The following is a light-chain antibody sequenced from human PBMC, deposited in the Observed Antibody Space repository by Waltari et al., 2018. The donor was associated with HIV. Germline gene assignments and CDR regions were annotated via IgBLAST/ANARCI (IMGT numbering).Light chain of an antibody. CDR1: SSNIGSNT. Sequence: QSVLTQPPSASGTPGQRVTISCSGSSSNIGSNTVTWYQQLPGPAPKLLIYSNNPRPSGVPDRFSGSKSGTSASLAISGLQSEDEADYYCAAWDDSLNGVVFGGGTKLTVL. CDR3: AAWDDSLNGVV. V-gene: IGLV1-44*01. CDR2: SNN. J-gene: IGLJ2*01.